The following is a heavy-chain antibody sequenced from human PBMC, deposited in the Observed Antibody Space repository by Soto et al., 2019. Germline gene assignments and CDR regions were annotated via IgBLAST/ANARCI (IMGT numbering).Heavy chain of an antibody. CDR1: GYTFTRYG. V-gene: IGHV1-18*01. CDR3: AREMVRGVGSDY. CDR2: ISTYNGNT. Sequence: QVQLVQSGAEVKKPGASVKVSCKASGYTFTRYGIRWVRQAPGQGLEWMGGISTYNGNTKYAQKIQGRVTMTTDTSTSTAYMELRSLRSDDTAVFYCAREMVRGVGSDYWGQGTLVTVSS. D-gene: IGHD3-10*01. J-gene: IGHJ4*02.